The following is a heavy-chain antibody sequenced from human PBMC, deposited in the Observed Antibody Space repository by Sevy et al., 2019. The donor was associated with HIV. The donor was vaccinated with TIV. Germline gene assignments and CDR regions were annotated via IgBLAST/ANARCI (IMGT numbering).Heavy chain of an antibody. V-gene: IGHV1-69*13. Sequence: ASVKVSCKASGGSFSNFAISWVRQAPGQGLEWMGGVVPLFGKANYEQKFRDRLTITADESTRTAYMELSSLGSEDTAVYFCARENGSFFRGDDSNTFYPRGVFDLWGQGTKVTVSS. CDR1: GGSFSNFA. CDR3: ARENGSFFRGDDSNTFYPRGVFDL. J-gene: IGHJ3*01. CDR2: VVPLFGKA. D-gene: IGHD3-22*01.